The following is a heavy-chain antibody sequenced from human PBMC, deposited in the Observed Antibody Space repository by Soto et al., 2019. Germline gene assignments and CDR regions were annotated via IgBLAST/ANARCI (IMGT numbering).Heavy chain of an antibody. J-gene: IGHJ1*01. CDR2: ISNDGNK. CDR1: GFIFSSYV. Sequence: QVQLVESGGAVVQPGRSLRLSCAASGFIFSSYVIHWVRQGSGKGLEWVALISNDGNKHYADSVKDRFTISRDNSKNKLDLEMNSLRAEDTGIYYCAREDESSGYAGTFHHWGQGTLVTVSP. D-gene: IGHD3-22*01. V-gene: IGHV3-30-3*01. CDR3: AREDESSGYAGTFHH.